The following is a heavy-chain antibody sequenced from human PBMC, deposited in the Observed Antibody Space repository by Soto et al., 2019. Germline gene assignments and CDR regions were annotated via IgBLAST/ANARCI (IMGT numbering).Heavy chain of an antibody. CDR2: IYHSGST. Sequence: SETLSLTCAVSGYSIISGYYWGWIRQPPGKGLEWIGSIYHSGSTYYNPSLKSRVTISVDTSKNQFSMKLSAVTAADTAVYYCARDGRVVAAATPDYWGQGTLVTVSS. CDR3: ARDGRVVAAATPDY. D-gene: IGHD6-25*01. V-gene: IGHV4-38-2*02. J-gene: IGHJ4*02. CDR1: GYSIISGYY.